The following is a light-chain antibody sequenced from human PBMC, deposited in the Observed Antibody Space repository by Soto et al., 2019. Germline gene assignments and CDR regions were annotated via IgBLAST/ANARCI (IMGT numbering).Light chain of an antibody. Sequence: DIQMTQSPSSLSASVGDRVTITCRASQSISSWLAWYQQKPGKAPKLLIYAASSLQSGVPSRFSGSGSETDFTLTITSLQPEDFATYSCQHSTTWTFGQGTKV. CDR2: AAS. CDR1: QSISSW. J-gene: IGKJ1*01. V-gene: IGKV1-39*01. CDR3: QHSTTWT.